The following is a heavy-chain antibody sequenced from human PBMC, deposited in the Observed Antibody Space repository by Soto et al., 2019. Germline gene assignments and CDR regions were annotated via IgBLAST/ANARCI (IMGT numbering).Heavy chain of an antibody. CDR1: GFTFSSYA. J-gene: IGHJ4*02. Sequence: QVQLVESGGGVVQPGRSLRLSCAASGFTFSSYAMHWVRQAPGKGLEWVAVISYDGSNKYYADSVKGRFTISRDNSKNTLYLQMNSLRAEDTAVYYCARATGGYNYEAYFDYWGQGTLVTVSS. CDR3: ARATGGYNYEAYFDY. CDR2: ISYDGSNK. D-gene: IGHD5-12*01. V-gene: IGHV3-30-3*01.